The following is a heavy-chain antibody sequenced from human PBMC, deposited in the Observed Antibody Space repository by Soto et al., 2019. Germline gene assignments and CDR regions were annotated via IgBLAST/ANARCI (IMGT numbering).Heavy chain of an antibody. CDR2: IDPTDSYA. CDR1: GYSFSSYW. V-gene: IGHV5-10-1*01. J-gene: IGHJ4*02. CDR3: TSLAWSGTYAY. Sequence: GESLKISCKGSGYSFSSYWISWVRQMPGKGLEWMGRIDPTDSYASYSPSFQGHVSITIDKSITTAYLQWSSLKAPDTAMYYCTSLAWSGTYAYWGQGTLVTVSS. D-gene: IGHD3-3*01.